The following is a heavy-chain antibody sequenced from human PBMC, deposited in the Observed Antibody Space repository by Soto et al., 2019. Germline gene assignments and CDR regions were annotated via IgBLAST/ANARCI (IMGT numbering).Heavy chain of an antibody. Sequence: GGSLRLSCVASGFTFSSHGMGWVRQAPGKGLEWVSSISSVGDNTYYADSLRGRFTISRDNPKNTLFLQMNSLRAEDTAVYYCAKPAYYYDSSAYYSGDYWGQGTLVTVSS. CDR1: GFTFSSHG. CDR3: AKPAYYYDSSAYYSGDY. CDR2: ISSVGDNT. J-gene: IGHJ4*02. D-gene: IGHD3-22*01. V-gene: IGHV3-23*01.